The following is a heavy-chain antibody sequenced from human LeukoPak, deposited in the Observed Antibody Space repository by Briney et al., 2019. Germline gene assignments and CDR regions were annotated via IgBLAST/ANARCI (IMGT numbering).Heavy chain of an antibody. V-gene: IGHV1-2*02. CDR1: GYTFTGYY. J-gene: IGHJ4*02. D-gene: IGHD3-16*01. CDR3: ANSIGGLGYFDY. CDR2: INPNSGGT. Sequence: ASVKVSCKASGYTFTGYYMHWVRQAPGQGLEWMGWINPNSGGTNYAQKFQGRVTMTTDTSTSTAYMELRSLRSDDTAVYYCANSIGGLGYFDYWGQGTLVTVSS.